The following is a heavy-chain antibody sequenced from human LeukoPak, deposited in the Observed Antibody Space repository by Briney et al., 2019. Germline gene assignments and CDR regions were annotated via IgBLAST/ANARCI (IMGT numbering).Heavy chain of an antibody. J-gene: IGHJ4*02. D-gene: IGHD1-26*01. CDR1: GFTFSSYG. V-gene: IGHV3-30*02. Sequence: PGGSLRLSCAASGFTFSSYGMHWVRQAPGKGLEWVAFIRYDGSNKYYADSVKGRLTISRDNSKNTLYLQMNSLRAEDTAVYYCAKESGEPYYFDYWGQGTLVTVSS. CDR3: AKESGEPYYFDY. CDR2: IRYDGSNK.